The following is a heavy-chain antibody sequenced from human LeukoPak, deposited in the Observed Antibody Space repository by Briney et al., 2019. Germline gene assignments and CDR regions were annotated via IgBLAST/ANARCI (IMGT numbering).Heavy chain of an antibody. D-gene: IGHD2-21*01. CDR1: GGSISSGSYY. CDR3: AREFRIRLDR. CDR2: INISGST. J-gene: IGHJ5*02. V-gene: IGHV4-61*02. Sequence: SETLSLTCTVSGGSISSGSYYWSWIRQPAGKGLEWIGRINISGSTNYNPSLKSRANIPVDTSKNQFALKLSSVTAADTAVYYCAREFRIRLDRWGRGTLVTVSS.